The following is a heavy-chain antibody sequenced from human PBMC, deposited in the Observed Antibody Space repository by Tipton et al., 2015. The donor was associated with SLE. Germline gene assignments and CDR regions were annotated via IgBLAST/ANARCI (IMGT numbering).Heavy chain of an antibody. CDR3: ARVSCGGDCSILDY. D-gene: IGHD2-21*01. J-gene: IGHJ4*02. Sequence: LRLSCTVSGGSINNFHWSWIRQPPGKGLEWIGDIYDNGSTDYNPSLKSRVTISLDTSKNQFSLKLSSVTAADTAVYYCARVSCGGDCSILDYWGRGTLVTVSS. V-gene: IGHV4-59*01. CDR2: IYDNGST. CDR1: GGSINNFH.